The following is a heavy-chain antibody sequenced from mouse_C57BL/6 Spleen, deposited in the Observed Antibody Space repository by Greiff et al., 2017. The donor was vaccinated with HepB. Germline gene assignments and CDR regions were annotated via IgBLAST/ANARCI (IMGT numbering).Heavy chain of an antibody. Sequence: EVQRVESGGGLVQPGGSLKLSCAASGFTFSDYYMYWVRQTPEKRLEWVAYISNGGGSTYYPDTVKGRFTISRDNAKNTLYLQMSRLKSEDTAMYYCARHREITTVERYFDVWGTGTTVTVSS. CDR2: ISNGGGST. CDR1: GFTFSDYY. V-gene: IGHV5-12*01. J-gene: IGHJ1*03. CDR3: ARHREITTVERYFDV. D-gene: IGHD1-1*01.